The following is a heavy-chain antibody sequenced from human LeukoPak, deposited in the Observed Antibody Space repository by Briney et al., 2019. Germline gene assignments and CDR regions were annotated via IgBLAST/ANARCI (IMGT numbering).Heavy chain of an antibody. CDR2: IYYSGST. Sequence: PSETLSLTCTVSGGSISSYYWSWIRQPPGKGLEWIGYIYYSGSTNYNPSLKSRVTISVDTSKNQFSLKLSSVTAADMAVYYCARLGGPLGWLHTSYNWFDPWGQGTLVTVSS. J-gene: IGHJ5*02. D-gene: IGHD3-3*01. CDR1: GGSISSYY. CDR3: ARLGGPLGWLHTSYNWFDP. V-gene: IGHV4-59*08.